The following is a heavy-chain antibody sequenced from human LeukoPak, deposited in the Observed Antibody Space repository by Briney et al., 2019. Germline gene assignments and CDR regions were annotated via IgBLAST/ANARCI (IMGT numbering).Heavy chain of an antibody. CDR3: ARDSPENWQQLVHAFDI. J-gene: IGHJ3*02. CDR1: GFTFSSYS. D-gene: IGHD6-13*01. Sequence: GGSLRLSCAASGFTFSSYSMNWVRQAPGKGLEWVSSISSSSSYIYYADSVKGRFTISRDNAKNSLYLQMNSLRAEDTAVYYCARDSPENWQQLVHAFDIWGQGTMVTVSS. CDR2: ISSSSSYI. V-gene: IGHV3-21*01.